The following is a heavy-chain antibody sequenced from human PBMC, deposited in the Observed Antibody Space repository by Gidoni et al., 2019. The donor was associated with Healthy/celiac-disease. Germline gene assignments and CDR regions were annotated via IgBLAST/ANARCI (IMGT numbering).Heavy chain of an antibody. CDR3: ARLRINANSSGYRY. CDR1: GGSFSGYY. J-gene: IGHJ4*02. V-gene: IGHV4-34*01. Sequence: QVQLQQWGAGLLKPSGTLSLPCAAYGGSFSGYYWSGIRQPPGKGVEGIGEINHSGSPNYNPYLTSRVTISVDTSKNQFSLKLISVTAADTAVYYCARLRINANSSGYRYWGQGTLVTVSS. D-gene: IGHD3-22*01. CDR2: INHSGSP.